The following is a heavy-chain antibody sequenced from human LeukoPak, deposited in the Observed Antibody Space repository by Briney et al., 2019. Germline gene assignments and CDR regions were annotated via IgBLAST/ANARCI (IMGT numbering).Heavy chain of an antibody. CDR2: INPSGGST. V-gene: IGHV1-46*01. CDR3: ARPGGPGDDSSGYPVAFDI. J-gene: IGHJ3*02. Sequence: ASVKVSCKASGYTFTSYYMRWVRQAPGQGLEWMGIINPSGGSTSYAQKFQGRVTMTRDTSTSTVYMELSSLRSEDTAVYYCARPGGPGDDSSGYPVAFDIWGQGTMVTVSS. CDR1: GYTFTSYY. D-gene: IGHD3-22*01.